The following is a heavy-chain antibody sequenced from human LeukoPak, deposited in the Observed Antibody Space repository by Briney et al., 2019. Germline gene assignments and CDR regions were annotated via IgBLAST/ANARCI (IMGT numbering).Heavy chain of an antibody. CDR2: ISCSGGST. D-gene: IGHD3-9*01. J-gene: IGHJ4*02. V-gene: IGHV3-23*01. CDR3: AKDGGSYYDILTGYPTGYFDY. Sequence: GGSLRLSCAASGFTFSSYAMSWVRQAPGKGLEWVSAISCSGGSTYYADSVKGRFTISRDNSKNTLYLQMNSLRAEDTAVYYCAKDGGSYYDILTGYPTGYFDYWGQGTLVTVSS. CDR1: GFTFSSYA.